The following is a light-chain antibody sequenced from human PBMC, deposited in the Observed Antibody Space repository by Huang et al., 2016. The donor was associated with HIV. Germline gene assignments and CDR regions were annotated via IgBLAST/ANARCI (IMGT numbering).Light chain of an antibody. J-gene: IGKJ2*01. Sequence: DIQMTQSPSTLSASVGDRVTITCRASQSISDWLAWYQQKPGKAPKLLIYKASNLESGVPLRFIGSGSGTEFTLTISSLQPDDFATYYCQQYDNYTTFAQGTKLEIQ. CDR2: KAS. CDR3: QQYDNYTT. CDR1: QSISDW. V-gene: IGKV1-5*03.